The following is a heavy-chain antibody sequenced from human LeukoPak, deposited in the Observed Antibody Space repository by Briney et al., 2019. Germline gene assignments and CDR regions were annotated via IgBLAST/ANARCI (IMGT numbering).Heavy chain of an antibody. Sequence: GGSLRLSCAASGFTFSTYEMNWVRQAPGKGLEGLSYISSSGSTIYYADSVKGRFTISRDNAKNSLYLQMNSLRAEDTAVYYCARGDYGGNSYFDYWGQGTLVTVSS. V-gene: IGHV3-48*03. CDR3: ARGDYGGNSYFDY. J-gene: IGHJ4*02. D-gene: IGHD4-23*01. CDR1: GFTFSTYE. CDR2: ISSSGSTI.